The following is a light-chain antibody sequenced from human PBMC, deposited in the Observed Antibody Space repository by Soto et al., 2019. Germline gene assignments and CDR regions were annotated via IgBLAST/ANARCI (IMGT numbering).Light chain of an antibody. CDR2: YDS. CDR1: NIGSKS. J-gene: IGLJ2*01. CDR3: QVWDSSSDPQVV. V-gene: IGLV3-21*04. Sequence: SYELPQPPSVSVAPGKTARITCGGNNIGSKSVHWYQQKPGQAPVLVIYYDSDRPSGIPERFSGSNSGNTATLTISRVEAGDEADYYCQVWDSSSDPQVVFGGGTKVTVL.